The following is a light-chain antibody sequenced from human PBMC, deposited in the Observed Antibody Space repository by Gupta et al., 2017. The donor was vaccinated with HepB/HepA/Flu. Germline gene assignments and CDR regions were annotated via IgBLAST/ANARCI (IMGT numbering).Light chain of an antibody. V-gene: IGLV1-44*01. CDR2: SNN. CDR3: AAGDDSLNGRV. J-gene: IGLJ3*02. Sequence: QSVLNQPPSASGTPGQRVTISCSGSSSNIGGYTVNWYQHLPGTAPKLLIYSNNQRPSGVPDRFSGSKSGTSASLASSGLQSEDEADYYCAAGDDSLNGRVTGGGTKLTVL. CDR1: SSNIGGYT.